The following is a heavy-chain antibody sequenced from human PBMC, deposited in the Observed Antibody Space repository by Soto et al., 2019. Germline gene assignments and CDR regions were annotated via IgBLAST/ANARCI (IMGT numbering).Heavy chain of an antibody. J-gene: IGHJ3*01. V-gene: IGHV1-2*02. D-gene: IGHD3-16*02. CDR3: ARSLRSDTPS. CDR2: INPNSGGT. Sequence: ASVTVSCTASGSTFTGYYMHWVRQAPGQGLEWMGWINPNSGGTNYAQKFQGRVTMTRDTSISTAYMELSRLRSDDTAAYYCARSLRSDTPSWGQGTMVTVSS. CDR1: GSTFTGYY.